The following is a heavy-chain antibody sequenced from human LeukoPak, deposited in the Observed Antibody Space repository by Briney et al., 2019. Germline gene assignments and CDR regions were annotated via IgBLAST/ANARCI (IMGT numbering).Heavy chain of an antibody. D-gene: IGHD6-13*01. V-gene: IGHV3-30*04. Sequence: GGSLRLSCVASGFTFSSYAMHWVRQAPGKGLEWVAVISYDGSNKYYADSVKGRFTISRDNSKNTLYLQMNSLRAEDTAVYYCARVYKPASIAAAGPHYYYYYMDVWGKGTTVTVPS. CDR3: ARVYKPASIAAAGPHYYYYYMDV. J-gene: IGHJ6*03. CDR1: GFTFSSYA. CDR2: ISYDGSNK.